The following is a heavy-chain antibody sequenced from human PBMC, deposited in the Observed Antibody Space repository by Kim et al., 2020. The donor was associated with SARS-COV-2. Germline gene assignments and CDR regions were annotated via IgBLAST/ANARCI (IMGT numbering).Heavy chain of an antibody. V-gene: IGHV6-1*01. J-gene: IGHJ6*02. CDR2: TYYRSKWYN. CDR3: ARDKGIAVGPYYYYGMDV. CDR1: GDSVSSNSAA. Sequence: SQTLSLTCAISGDSVSSNSAAWNWIRQSPSRGLEWLGRTYYRSKWYNDYAVSVKSRITINPDTSKNQFSLQLNSVTPEDTAVYYCARDKGIAVGPYYYYGMDVWGQGTTVTVSS. D-gene: IGHD6-19*01.